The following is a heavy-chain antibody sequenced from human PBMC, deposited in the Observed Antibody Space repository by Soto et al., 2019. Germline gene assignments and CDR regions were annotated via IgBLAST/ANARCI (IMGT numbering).Heavy chain of an antibody. V-gene: IGHV1-18*01. D-gene: IGHD1-1*01. CDR2: ISAYNGNT. J-gene: IGHJ3*02. Sequence: ASVKVSCKASGYTFTSYGISWVRQAPGQGLEWMGWISAYNGNTNYAQKLQGRVTMTTDTSTSTAYMELRSLRSDDTAVYYCARDRDRTTVRNAFDIWGQGTMVTVSS. CDR3: ARDRDRTTVRNAFDI. CDR1: GYTFTSYG.